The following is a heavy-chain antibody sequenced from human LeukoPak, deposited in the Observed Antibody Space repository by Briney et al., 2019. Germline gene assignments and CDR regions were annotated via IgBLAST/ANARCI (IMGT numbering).Heavy chain of an antibody. J-gene: IGHJ4*02. CDR3: VRDDGATKPC. CDR1: GFTLSNYW. D-gene: IGHD1-26*01. Sequence: GGSLRLSCAASGFTLSNYWMSWVRQAPGKGLEWVANIKRDGSEKYYVDSVKGRFSISRDNAKNSLYLQMNSLRVEDTAVYYCVRDDGATKPCWGQGTLVTVSS. CDR2: IKRDGSEK. V-gene: IGHV3-7*01.